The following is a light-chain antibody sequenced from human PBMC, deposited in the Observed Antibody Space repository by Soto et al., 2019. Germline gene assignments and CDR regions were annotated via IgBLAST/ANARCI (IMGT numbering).Light chain of an antibody. CDR2: SHS. J-gene: IGLJ1*01. Sequence: QSVLTQPPSASGTPGQRVAFSCSGSSSNIGANTVNWYQQVPGAAPNLLIYSHSQRPSGVPDRFSGSKSGTSASLAISGLQSDDEADYYCAAWDDSVNAYVFGTGTKVTVL. CDR1: SSNIGANT. V-gene: IGLV1-44*01. CDR3: AAWDDSVNAYV.